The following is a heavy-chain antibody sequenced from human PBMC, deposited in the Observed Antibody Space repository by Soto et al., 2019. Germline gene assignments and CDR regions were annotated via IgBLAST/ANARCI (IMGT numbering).Heavy chain of an antibody. CDR2: TIPIVGTT. J-gene: IGHJ5*02. CDR3: ARGESSDTGDA. CDR1: GCTFSSSA. V-gene: IGHV1-69*01. Sequence: QVQLVQSGAEVKRPVSSVKGSCKASGCTFSSSAVSWVRQAPGQGLEWMGGTIPIVGTTHDAQKVEGRFTMTNDEATSTSNREWKSLRTEDSAVDYGARGESSDTGDAWGQGTRVTFSS. D-gene: IGHD3-22*01.